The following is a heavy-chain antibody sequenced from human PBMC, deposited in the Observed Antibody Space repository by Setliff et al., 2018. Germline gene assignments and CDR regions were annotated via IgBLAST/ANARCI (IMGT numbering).Heavy chain of an antibody. V-gene: IGHV3-11*04. CDR2: ISSRGTAI. CDR3: ARGPYTGYHLG. CDR1: GFTFSDYY. D-gene: IGHD5-12*01. J-gene: IGHJ4*02. Sequence: PGGSLRLSCAASGFTFSDYYMNWIRQAPGKGLEWVSYISSRGTAIYYADSMKGRFTVSRDNAKNSLYLQTNSLRAEDTAVYYCARGPYTGYHLGWGQGTLVTSPQ.